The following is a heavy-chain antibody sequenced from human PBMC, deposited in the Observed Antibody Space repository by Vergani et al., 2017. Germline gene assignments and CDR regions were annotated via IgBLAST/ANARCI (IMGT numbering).Heavy chain of an antibody. V-gene: IGHV3-15*01. CDR2: IKSKTDGGTT. D-gene: IGHD6-13*01. CDR3: TSRRAAAAPEGY. CDR1: GFTFSNAW. Sequence: EVQLVESGGGLVKPGGSLRLSCAASGFTFSNAWMSWVRQAPGKGLEWVGRIKSKTDGGTTDYAAPVKGRVTIARDDSKNTLYLQMNSLKTEDTAVYYCTSRRAAAAPEGYWGQGTLVTVSS. J-gene: IGHJ4*02.